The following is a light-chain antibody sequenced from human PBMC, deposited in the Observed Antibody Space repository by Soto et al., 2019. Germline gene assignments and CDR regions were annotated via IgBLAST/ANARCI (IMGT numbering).Light chain of an antibody. Sequence: EIVLTQSPGTLSLSPGERATLSCRDSQSVSSSYLAWYQQKPGQAPRLLTYGASSRATGIPDRFSGSGSGTDFTLTISRLEPEDFAVYYCQQYGSSPQTFGPGTKVDIK. CDR2: GAS. V-gene: IGKV3-20*01. J-gene: IGKJ3*01. CDR3: QQYGSSPQT. CDR1: QSVSSSY.